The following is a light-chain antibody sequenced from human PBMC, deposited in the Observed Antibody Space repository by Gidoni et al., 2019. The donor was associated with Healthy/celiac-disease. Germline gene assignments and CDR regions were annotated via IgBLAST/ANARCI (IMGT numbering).Light chain of an antibody. V-gene: IGKV3-20*01. CDR3: QQYGSSPPRT. CDR2: GAS. Sequence: IVLTQSPGTLYLSPGERATLSCRASQSVSSSYLAWYQQKPGQAPRLLIYGASSRATGIPDRFSGSWSGTDFTLTISRLEPEDFAVYYCQQYGSSPPRTFGQGTKVEIK. CDR1: QSVSSSY. J-gene: IGKJ1*01.